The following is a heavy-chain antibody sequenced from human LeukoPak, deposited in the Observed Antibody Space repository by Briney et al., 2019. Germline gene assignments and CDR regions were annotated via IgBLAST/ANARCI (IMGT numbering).Heavy chain of an antibody. CDR1: GFTFSSYG. Sequence: GGSLRLSCAASGFTFSSYGMSWVRQAPGKGLEWVSAPSHSFGSTYYADSVKGRFTISRDNSKNTLYLQMSSLRAEDTAVYYCAKGGSSSWDYFDYWGQGTLVTVSS. J-gene: IGHJ4*02. CDR3: AKGGSSSWDYFDY. V-gene: IGHV3-23*01. D-gene: IGHD6-13*01. CDR2: PSHSFGST.